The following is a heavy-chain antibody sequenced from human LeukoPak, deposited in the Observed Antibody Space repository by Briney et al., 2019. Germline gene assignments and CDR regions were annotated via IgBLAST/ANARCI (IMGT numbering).Heavy chain of an antibody. Sequence: ASVKVSCKATGGTFSSYAISWVRQAPGQGLEWMGWINPNSGGTNYAQKFQGRVTMTRDTSISTAYMELSRLRSDDTAVYYCAREGDSSGYYYFNWFDPWGQGTLVTVSS. J-gene: IGHJ5*02. D-gene: IGHD3-22*01. CDR1: GGTFSSYA. V-gene: IGHV1-2*02. CDR2: INPNSGGT. CDR3: AREGDSSGYYYFNWFDP.